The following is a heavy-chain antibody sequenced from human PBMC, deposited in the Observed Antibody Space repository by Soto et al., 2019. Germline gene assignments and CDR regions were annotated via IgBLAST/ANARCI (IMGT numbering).Heavy chain of an antibody. Sequence: PGGSLRLSCAASGFTFSSYAMSWVRQAPGKGLEWVSAISGSGGSTYYADSVKGRFTISRDNSKDTLYLQMNSLRAEDTAVYYCAKGYSNYYYYYGMDVWGQGTTVTVSS. CDR2: ISGSGGST. V-gene: IGHV3-23*01. D-gene: IGHD1-26*01. CDR1: GFTFSSYA. J-gene: IGHJ6*02. CDR3: AKGYSNYYYYYGMDV.